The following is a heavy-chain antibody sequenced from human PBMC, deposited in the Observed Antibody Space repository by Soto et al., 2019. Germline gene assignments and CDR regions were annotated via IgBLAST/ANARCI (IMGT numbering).Heavy chain of an antibody. CDR2: IYYSGST. D-gene: IGHD3-9*01. Sequence: QVQLQESGPGLVKPSQTLSLTCTVSGGSINSGGYYWSWIRQHPGKGLEWIGYIYYSGSTYYNPPLRSRVTISVDTSKNQFSLKLSSVTAADTAVYYCAGGANYEILTGRRSGMDVWGQGTTVTVSS. J-gene: IGHJ6*02. V-gene: IGHV4-31*03. CDR3: AGGANYEILTGRRSGMDV. CDR1: GGSINSGGYY.